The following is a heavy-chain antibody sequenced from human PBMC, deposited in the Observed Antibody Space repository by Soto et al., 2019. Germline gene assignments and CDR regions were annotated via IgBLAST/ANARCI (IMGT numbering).Heavy chain of an antibody. J-gene: IGHJ4*02. CDR3: ARGFLQGYYDSSGYQSDY. D-gene: IGHD3-22*01. Sequence: QVQLVQSGAEVKKPGSSVKVSCKASGGTFSRYAISWVRQAPGQGLEWMGGIIPIFGTANYAQKFQGRVTITADESTSTAYMELSSLRSEDTAVYYCARGFLQGYYDSSGYQSDYWGQGTLVTVSS. CDR1: GGTFSRYA. V-gene: IGHV1-69*01. CDR2: IIPIFGTA.